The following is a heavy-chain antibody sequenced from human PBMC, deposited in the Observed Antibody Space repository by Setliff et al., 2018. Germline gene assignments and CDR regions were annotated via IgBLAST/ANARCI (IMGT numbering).Heavy chain of an antibody. J-gene: IGHJ2*01. CDR3: ARAVDSSGYFPFWYFDL. Sequence: SETLSLTCTVSGGSVITYYWSWIRQPPGKGLEWIGLIFYSGYTHYNPSLKSRVTRSVDVSRDQFSLELSSVTAEEPAVYFCARAVDSSGYFPFWYFDLWGRGTLVTVSS. CDR1: GGSVITYY. V-gene: IGHV4-59*02. CDR2: IFYSGYT. D-gene: IGHD3-22*01.